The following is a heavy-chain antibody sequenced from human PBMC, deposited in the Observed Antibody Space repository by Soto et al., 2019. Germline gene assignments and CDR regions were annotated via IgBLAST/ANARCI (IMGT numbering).Heavy chain of an antibody. CDR3: ARDPRTYDNSRN. Sequence: QVQLRESGPGLVRPSGTLSLTCAVSGGTISSSFWWTWVRQPPGKGLEWIGEIYHIGITHYNPSLKCRVTMSVDKATNRFSLKLNSVTAADTAVYYCARDPRTYDNSRNGGQGILVTVSS. D-gene: IGHD3-22*01. CDR1: GGTISSSFW. CDR2: IYHIGIT. J-gene: IGHJ4*02. V-gene: IGHV4-4*02.